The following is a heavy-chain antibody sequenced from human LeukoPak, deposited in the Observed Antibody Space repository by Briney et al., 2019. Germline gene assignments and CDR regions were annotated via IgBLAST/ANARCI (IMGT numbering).Heavy chain of an antibody. CDR1: GFTFSSFG. CDR2: IQTDGSDK. J-gene: IGHJ4*02. V-gene: IGHV3-30*02. Sequence: PGGSLRLSCAGSGFTFSSFGMHWVRQAPGKGLEWVIFIQTDGSDKYYADCVKGRFTVSRDNSKNTLYLQMNSLRPEDTAVYYCAKELGTAVVGQRVDYWGQGTLVTVSS. D-gene: IGHD2-2*01. CDR3: AKELGTAVVGQRVDY.